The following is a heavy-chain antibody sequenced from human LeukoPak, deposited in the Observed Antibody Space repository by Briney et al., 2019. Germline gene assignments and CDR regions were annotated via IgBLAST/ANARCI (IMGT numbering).Heavy chain of an antibody. Sequence: GGSLRLSCAASGFTFSTYSMNWVRQAPGKGLEWVAYISSSSSTIYYADSVKGRFTISRDNAKNSLYLQMNSLRAEDTAVYYCARKRYLMYYYYMDVWGKGTTVTISS. CDR3: ARKRYLMYYYYMDV. CDR1: GFTFSTYS. CDR2: ISSSSSTI. J-gene: IGHJ6*03. D-gene: IGHD3-9*01. V-gene: IGHV3-48*04.